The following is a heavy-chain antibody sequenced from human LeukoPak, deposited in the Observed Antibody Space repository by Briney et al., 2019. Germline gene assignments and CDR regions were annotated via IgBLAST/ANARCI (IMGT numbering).Heavy chain of an antibody. D-gene: IGHD3-22*01. Sequence: GGSLRLSCAASGFTFSSYAMNWVRQAPRKGLEWVSAISGSGSNKYYSDAVKGRFTISRDNSKNTLYLQMNSLRAEDTAVYYCAKDSIGYYKPFDYWGQGSLVTVSS. J-gene: IGHJ4*02. CDR1: GFTFSSYA. CDR3: AKDSIGYYKPFDY. CDR2: ISGSGSNK. V-gene: IGHV3-23*01.